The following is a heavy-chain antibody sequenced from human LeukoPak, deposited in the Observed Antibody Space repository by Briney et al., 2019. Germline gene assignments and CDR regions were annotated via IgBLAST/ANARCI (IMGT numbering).Heavy chain of an antibody. V-gene: IGHV3-33*01. D-gene: IGHD2-15*01. CDR2: IWYDGSGK. Sequence: PGRSLRLSCAASRFTFTDYGMHWVRQPPGKGLEWVALIWYDGSGKYYADSVKGRVTISRDNSKNTLCLQMNSLRAEDTAVYYCARDWCGGGSCYYFDHWGQGTLVTVSS. J-gene: IGHJ4*02. CDR3: ARDWCGGGSCYYFDH. CDR1: RFTFTDYG.